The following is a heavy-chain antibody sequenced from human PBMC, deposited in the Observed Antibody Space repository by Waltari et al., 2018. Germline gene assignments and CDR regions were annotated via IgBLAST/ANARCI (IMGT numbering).Heavy chain of an antibody. Sequence: EVQLVESGGGLVKPGGSLRLSCAASGFTFSSYSMHWVRQAPGKGLEWVSSISSSSSYIYYADSVKGRFTISRDNAKNSLYLQMNSLRAEDTAVYYCAREYDILTGYSYNYFDYWGQGTLVTVSS. CDR1: GFTFSSYS. D-gene: IGHD3-9*01. V-gene: IGHV3-21*01. J-gene: IGHJ4*02. CDR2: ISSSSSYI. CDR3: AREYDILTGYSYNYFDY.